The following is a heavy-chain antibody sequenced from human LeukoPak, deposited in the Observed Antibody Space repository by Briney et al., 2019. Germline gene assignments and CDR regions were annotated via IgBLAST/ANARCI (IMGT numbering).Heavy chain of an antibody. D-gene: IGHD6-19*01. J-gene: IGHJ6*02. CDR3: AVENSSGWYNYYYYGMDV. Sequence: SETLSLTCTVSGGSISSYYWSWIRQPAGKGLEWIGRIYTSGSTNYNPSLKSRVTMSVDTSKNQFSLKLSSVTAADTAVYYCAVENSSGWYNYYYYGMDVWGQGTTVTVSS. V-gene: IGHV4-4*07. CDR1: GGSISSYY. CDR2: IYTSGST.